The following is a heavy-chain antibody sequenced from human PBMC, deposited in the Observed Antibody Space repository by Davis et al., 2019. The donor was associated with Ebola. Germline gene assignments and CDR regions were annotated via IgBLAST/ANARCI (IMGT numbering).Heavy chain of an antibody. CDR1: GFTVSSNY. Sequence: GESLKISCAASGFTVSSNYMSWVRQAPGKGLEWVSVIYSGGSTYYADSVKGRFTISRDNSKNTLYLQMNSLRAEDTAVYYCAKDVGRYCSGGSCYSGWFDPWGQGTLVTVSS. V-gene: IGHV3-53*01. CDR3: AKDVGRYCSGGSCYSGWFDP. J-gene: IGHJ5*02. D-gene: IGHD2-15*01. CDR2: IYSGGST.